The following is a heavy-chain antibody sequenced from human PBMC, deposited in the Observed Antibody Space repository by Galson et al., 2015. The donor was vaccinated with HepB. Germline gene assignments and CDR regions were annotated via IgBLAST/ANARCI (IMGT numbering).Heavy chain of an antibody. J-gene: IGHJ5*02. CDR2: TYYRSKWYI. D-gene: IGHD6-6*01. CDR3: SRGGLVKAARGGLSWLDP. Sequence: CAISGDSVSSNGAGWTRIRQSPSRGLEWLGRTYYRSKWYIDYAVSVKGRITINPDTSKNQVSLRLTSVTPEDTAVYYCSRGGLVKAARGGLSWLDPWGQGTLVTVSS. V-gene: IGHV6-1*01. CDR1: GDSVSSNGAG.